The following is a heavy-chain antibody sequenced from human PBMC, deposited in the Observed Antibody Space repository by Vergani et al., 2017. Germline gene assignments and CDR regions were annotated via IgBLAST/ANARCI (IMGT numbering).Heavy chain of an antibody. CDR3: ARVHEPKTYYYDSSFYYHFDY. J-gene: IGHJ4*02. CDR2: ISGSGGST. CDR1: GFTFSSYA. D-gene: IGHD3-22*01. V-gene: IGHV3-23*01. Sequence: EVQLLESGGGLVQPGGSLRLSCAASGFTFSSYAMSWVRQAPGKGLEWVSAISGSGGSTYYADSVKGRFTISRDNSKNTLYLQMNSLSAEDTAVYYCARVHEPKTYYYDSSFYYHFDYWGQGTLVTVSS.